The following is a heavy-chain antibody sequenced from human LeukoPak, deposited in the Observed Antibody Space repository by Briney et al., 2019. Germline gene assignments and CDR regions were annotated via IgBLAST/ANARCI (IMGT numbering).Heavy chain of an antibody. CDR3: ARGSYYDFWSGYCLDY. CDR1: GGTFSSYA. J-gene: IGHJ4*02. Sequence: SVKVSCKASGGTFSSYAISWVRQAPGQGLEWMGGIIPIFGTANYAQKFQGRVTITADESTSTAYMELSSLRSEDTAVYYCARGSYYDFWSGYCLDYWGQGTLVTVS. V-gene: IGHV1-69*01. CDR2: IIPIFGTA. D-gene: IGHD3-3*01.